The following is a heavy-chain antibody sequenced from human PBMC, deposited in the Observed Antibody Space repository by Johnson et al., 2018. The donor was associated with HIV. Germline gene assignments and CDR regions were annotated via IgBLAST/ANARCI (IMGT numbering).Heavy chain of an antibody. CDR3: AKEAYSSDAFDI. Sequence: QMLLVESGGGVVQTGRSLRLSCAASGFTFSSYGMHWVRQAPGKGLEWVAVIWYDGNNKYYADSVKGRFTVSRDNSKNTLYLQMNSLGAEDTAVYYCAKEAYSSDAFDIWGQGTMVTVSS. V-gene: IGHV3-33*06. J-gene: IGHJ3*02. CDR1: GFTFSSYG. CDR2: IWYDGNNK. D-gene: IGHD2-21*01.